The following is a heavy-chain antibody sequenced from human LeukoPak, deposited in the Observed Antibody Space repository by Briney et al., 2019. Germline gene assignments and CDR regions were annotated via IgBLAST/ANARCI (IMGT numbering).Heavy chain of an antibody. D-gene: IGHD5-24*01. CDR2: ISYTGVS. CDR3: ARLPEGGYATSLGWFGP. Sequence: PWETLSLTCTVSGVSFSRSYWIWIRQTPGKGLEWVGYISYTGVSSYNPSLKSRVTISVDTSKNQFSLNVTSVTAADTAVYYCARLPEGGYATSLGWFGPWGQGTRVTVSS. CDR1: GVSFSRSY. J-gene: IGHJ5*02. V-gene: IGHV4-59*08.